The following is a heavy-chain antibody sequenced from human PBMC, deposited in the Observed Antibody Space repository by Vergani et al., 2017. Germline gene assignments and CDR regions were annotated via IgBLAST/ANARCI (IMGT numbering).Heavy chain of an antibody. CDR1: GFTFSTYA. D-gene: IGHD1-26*01. CDR3: VKDAGSYENFFDS. J-gene: IGHJ4*02. CDR2: LTGGGGST. Sequence: EVQLLESGGSLKQPGGSVRLSCAASGFTFSTYAMHWVRQAPGKGLEWVSALTGGGGSTYYAASFKGRFIISRDNSRDTLYLQMNSLRPEDTATYYCVKDAGSYENFFDSWGQGTRVTVPS. V-gene: IGHV3-23*01.